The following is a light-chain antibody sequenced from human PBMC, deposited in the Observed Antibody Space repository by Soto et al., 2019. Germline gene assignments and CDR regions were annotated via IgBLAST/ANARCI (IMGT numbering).Light chain of an antibody. CDR1: QSVSSSY. CDR3: KQYGSSPTSVT. Sequence: EIVLTQSPGTLSLSPGERATLSCRASQSVSSSYLAWYQQKPGQAPRLLIYGASSRATGIPDRFSGSGSGTDFTLTISRLESEDFAVYYCKQYGSSPTSVTFGQGTRLEIK. V-gene: IGKV3-20*01. CDR2: GAS. J-gene: IGKJ5*01.